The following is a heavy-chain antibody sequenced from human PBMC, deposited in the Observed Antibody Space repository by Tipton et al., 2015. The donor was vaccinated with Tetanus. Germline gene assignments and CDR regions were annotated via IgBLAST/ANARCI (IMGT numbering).Heavy chain of an antibody. CDR1: GGSSSSFY. Sequence: GLVKPSETLSLACGVSGGSSSSFYWSWIRQPPGKGLEWIGEINHRGGTSYNPSLKSRVTISVDTSKNEFSLNMTSVTAADTAVYYCARGTGDYWGQGTLVTVSS. V-gene: IGHV4-34*01. D-gene: IGHD1-14*01. CDR3: ARGTGDY. J-gene: IGHJ4*02. CDR2: INHRGGT.